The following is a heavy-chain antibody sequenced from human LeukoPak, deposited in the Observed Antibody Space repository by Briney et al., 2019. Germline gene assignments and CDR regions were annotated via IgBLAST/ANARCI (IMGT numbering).Heavy chain of an antibody. V-gene: IGHV4-59*12. D-gene: IGHD5-12*01. CDR1: GGSMSSYY. CDR2: IYYSGDT. Sequence: SETLSLTCTVSGGSMSSYYWSWIQQPPGKGLEWITYIYYSGDTSYNPSLKSRVTISVDRSKSQFSLQLDSVTPEDTGVYYCARSGYFAEYFQHWGQGTLVTVSS. J-gene: IGHJ1*01. CDR3: ARSGYFAEYFQH.